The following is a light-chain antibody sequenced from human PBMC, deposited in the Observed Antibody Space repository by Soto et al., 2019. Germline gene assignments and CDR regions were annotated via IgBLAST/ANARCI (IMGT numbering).Light chain of an antibody. J-gene: IGKJ4*01. CDR1: QNINNY. Sequence: DIQMTQSPSSLSASGRDRVTITCQASQNINNYLNWYQQRPGQAPRLLIYDASNLETGVPSKCSGSGFGTHFTFTITNQQPEDVATYYCQQYDDLPLTFGGGTWVEI. CDR2: DAS. V-gene: IGKV1-33*01. CDR3: QQYDDLPLT.